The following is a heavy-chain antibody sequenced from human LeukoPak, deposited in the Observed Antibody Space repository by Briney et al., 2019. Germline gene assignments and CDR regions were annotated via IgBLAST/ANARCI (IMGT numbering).Heavy chain of an antibody. D-gene: IGHD2-2*01. V-gene: IGHV3-11*01. Sequence: GGSLRLSCAASGFTFSDYYMSWIRQAPGKGLEWVSYISSSGSTIYYADSVKGRFTISRDNAKNSLYLQVNSLRAEDTAVYYCASGLGYCSSTSCPGAIDYWGQGTLVTVSS. J-gene: IGHJ4*02. CDR3: ASGLGYCSSTSCPGAIDY. CDR1: GFTFSDYY. CDR2: ISSSGSTI.